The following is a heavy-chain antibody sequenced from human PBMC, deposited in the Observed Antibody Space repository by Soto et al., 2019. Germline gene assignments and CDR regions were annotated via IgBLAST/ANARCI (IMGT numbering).Heavy chain of an antibody. Sequence: PGGSLRLSCAASGFTFDDYAMHWVRQAPGKGLEWISGISWNSGSIGYADSVKGRFTISRDNAKNSLYLQMNSLRAEDTALYYCAKVKGYNWNDGAFDIWGQGTMVTVSS. J-gene: IGHJ3*02. V-gene: IGHV3-9*01. CDR3: AKVKGYNWNDGAFDI. CDR2: ISWNSGSI. CDR1: GFTFDDYA. D-gene: IGHD1-20*01.